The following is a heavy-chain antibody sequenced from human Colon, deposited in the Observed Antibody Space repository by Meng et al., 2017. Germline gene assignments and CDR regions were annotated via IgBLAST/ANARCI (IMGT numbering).Heavy chain of an antibody. Sequence: ESRPACALRWGTRTLMCAVLGPSVGSPRHLWSWARQPPRKGLEWIGYARIDYANTNYNPSLKSRVNVSLDTSKNQFSLNVRPVTAADTAVYYCARDYWGSLNFWGQGILVTVSS. V-gene: IGHV4-61*01. CDR1: GPSVGSPRHL. CDR3: ARDYWGSLNF. J-gene: IGHJ4*02. D-gene: IGHD3-16*01. CDR2: ARIDYANT.